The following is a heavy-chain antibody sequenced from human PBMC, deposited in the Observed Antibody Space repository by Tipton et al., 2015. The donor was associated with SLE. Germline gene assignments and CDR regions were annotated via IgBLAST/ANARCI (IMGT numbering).Heavy chain of an antibody. J-gene: IGHJ5*02. D-gene: IGHD3-3*01. CDR2: IYHSGST. V-gene: IGHV4-38-2*02. CDR1: GGSISSGYY. CDR3: ARHRGFLEWLNWFDP. Sequence: TLSLTCTVSGGSISSGYYWGWIRQPPGKGLEWIGSIYHSGSTYYNPSLKSRVTISVDTSKNQFSLKLGSVTAADTAVYYCARHRGFLEWLNWFDPWGQGTLVTVSS.